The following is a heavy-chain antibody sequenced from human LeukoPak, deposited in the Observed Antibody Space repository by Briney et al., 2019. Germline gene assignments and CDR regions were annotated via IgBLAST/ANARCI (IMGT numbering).Heavy chain of an antibody. Sequence: SETLSLTCTVSGGSISSSGHSWGWIRQPPGKGLEWTGHIYDTGRTYYIPSLESRVTISVDTSKNPFSLRLSSVTAADTAVYYCAQSLGSSDWMGNWFDRWGQGMLVTVSS. V-gene: IGHV4-39*01. CDR2: IYDTGRT. D-gene: IGHD6-13*01. CDR1: GGSISSSGHS. J-gene: IGHJ5*02. CDR3: AQSLGSSDWMGNWFDR.